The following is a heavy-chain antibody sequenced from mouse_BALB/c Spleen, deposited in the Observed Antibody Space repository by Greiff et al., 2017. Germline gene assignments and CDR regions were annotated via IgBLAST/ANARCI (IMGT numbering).Heavy chain of an antibody. D-gene: IGHD1-1*01. Sequence: EVMLVESGGGLVQPGGSRKLSCAASGFTFSSYGMSWVRQTPDKRLEWVATISSGGSYTYYPDSVKGRFTISRDNAKNTLYLQMSSLKSEDTAMYYCARNYGSSSWFAYWGQGTLVTVSA. J-gene: IGHJ3*01. CDR2: ISSGGSYT. CDR1: GFTFSSYG. V-gene: IGHV5-6*03. CDR3: ARNYGSSSWFAY.